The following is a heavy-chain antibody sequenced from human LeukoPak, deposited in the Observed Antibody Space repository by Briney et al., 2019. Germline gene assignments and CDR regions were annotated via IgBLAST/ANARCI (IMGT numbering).Heavy chain of an antibody. J-gene: IGHJ5*02. V-gene: IGHV3-23*01. Sequence: GGSLRLSCAASGFTFTSYAMSWVRQAPGKGLEWVSGISGSGGRTDYADSVKGRFTISRDNSKNTLYLQMNSMRAEDTAVYYCAKGWFDPWGQGTLVTVSS. CDR3: AKGWFDP. CDR2: ISGSGGRT. CDR1: GFTFTSYA.